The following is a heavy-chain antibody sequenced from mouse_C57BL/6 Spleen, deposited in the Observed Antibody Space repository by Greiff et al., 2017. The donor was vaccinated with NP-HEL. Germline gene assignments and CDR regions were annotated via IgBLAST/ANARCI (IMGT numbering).Heavy chain of an antibody. CDR1: GYSITSGYY. Sequence: DVQLQESGPGLVKPSQSLSLTCSVTGYSITSGYYWNWIRQFPGNKLEWMGYISYDGSNNYNPSLKNRISITRDTSKNQFFLKLNSVTTEDTATYYCARGGDNWEGAFDYWGQGTTLTVSS. J-gene: IGHJ2*01. D-gene: IGHD4-1*01. V-gene: IGHV3-6*01. CDR3: ARGGDNWEGAFDY. CDR2: ISYDGSN.